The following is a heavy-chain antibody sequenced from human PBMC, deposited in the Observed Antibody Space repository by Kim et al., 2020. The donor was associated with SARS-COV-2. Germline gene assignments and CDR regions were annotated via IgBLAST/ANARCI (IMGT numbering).Heavy chain of an antibody. J-gene: IGHJ6*02. Sequence: GGSLRLSCAASGFTFSSYAMHWVRQAPGKGLEWVAVISYDGSNKYYADSVKGRFTISRDNSKNTLYLQMNSLRAEDTAVYYCARGLSPDSSGWYETVTLNHYYYYGMDVWGQGTTVTVSS. D-gene: IGHD6-19*01. CDR2: ISYDGSNK. CDR3: ARGLSPDSSGWYETVTLNHYYYYGMDV. V-gene: IGHV3-30*04. CDR1: GFTFSSYA.